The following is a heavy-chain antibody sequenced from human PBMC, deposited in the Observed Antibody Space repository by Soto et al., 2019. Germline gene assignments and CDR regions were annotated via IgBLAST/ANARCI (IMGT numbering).Heavy chain of an antibody. V-gene: IGHV3-21*01. CDR1: GFNFSSYS. Sequence: GGSLRLSCAASGFNFSSYSMNWVRQAPGKGLEWVSSISSSSSYIYYADSVKGRFTISRDNAKNSLYLQMNSLRAEDTAVFYCAPAPPRFDFWSGYPSPSSHWGQGTLVTVSS. CDR3: APAPPRFDFWSGYPSPSSH. J-gene: IGHJ4*02. CDR2: ISSSSSYI. D-gene: IGHD3-3*01.